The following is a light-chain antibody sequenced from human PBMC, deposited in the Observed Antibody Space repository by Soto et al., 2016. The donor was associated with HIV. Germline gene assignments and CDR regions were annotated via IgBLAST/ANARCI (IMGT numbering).Light chain of an antibody. Sequence: DIQMTQFPSSLSATVGDRVTVTCRANEDIGESLAWYQQKPGKAPKFLIYAASNLASGVPSRFSGSGSGTDFSLTISSLQREDFASYYCQQYFSTPLTFGGGTKVEIK. CDR3: QQYFSTPLT. V-gene: IGKV1-NL1*01. CDR1: EDIGES. CDR2: AAS. J-gene: IGKJ4*01.